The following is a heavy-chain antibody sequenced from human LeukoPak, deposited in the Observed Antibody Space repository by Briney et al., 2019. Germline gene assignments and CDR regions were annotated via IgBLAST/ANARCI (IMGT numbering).Heavy chain of an antibody. CDR3: ARRGYTYGYDY. D-gene: IGHD5-18*01. CDR1: GFGFSPFW. Sequence: GGSLRLSCAASGFGFSPFWMSWVRQAPGKGLEWVSSITRSSGNMYYADSVKGRFTISRDNAKNSLYLQMNSLRAEDTAVYYCARRGYTYGYDYWGQGTLVTVSS. J-gene: IGHJ4*02. V-gene: IGHV3-21*01. CDR2: ITRSSGNM.